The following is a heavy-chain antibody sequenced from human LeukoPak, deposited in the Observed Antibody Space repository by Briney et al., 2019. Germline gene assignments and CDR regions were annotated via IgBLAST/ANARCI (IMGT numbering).Heavy chain of an antibody. D-gene: IGHD6-6*01. V-gene: IGHV3-23*01. CDR3: AKEKNSYSSSSGQGY. CDR1: GFTFSSYG. J-gene: IGHJ4*02. CDR2: ISGSGAST. Sequence: PGGSLRLSCAASGFTFSSYGMSWVRQAPGKGLEWVSGISGSGASTYYAASLKGRFTISRDNSKNTLFLQMKSLRGDDTAVYYCAKEKNSYSSSSGQGYWGQGTLVTVSS.